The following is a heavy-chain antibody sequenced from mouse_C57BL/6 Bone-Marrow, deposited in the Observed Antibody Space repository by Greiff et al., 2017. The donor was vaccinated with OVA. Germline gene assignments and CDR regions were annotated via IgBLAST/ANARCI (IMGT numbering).Heavy chain of an antibody. CDR3: ARRYYGSSGFAY. CDR1: GYTFTGYW. CDR2: ILPGSGST. J-gene: IGHJ3*01. V-gene: IGHV1-9*01. Sequence: VQLQESGAELMKPGASVKLSCKATGYTFTGYWIEWVKQRPGHGLEWIGEILPGSGSTNYNEKFKGKATFTADTSSNTAYMQLSSLTTEDAAIDYCARRYYGSSGFAYWGQGTLVTVSA. D-gene: IGHD1-1*01.